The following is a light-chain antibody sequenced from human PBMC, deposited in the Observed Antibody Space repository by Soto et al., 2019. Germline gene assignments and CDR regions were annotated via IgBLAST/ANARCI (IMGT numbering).Light chain of an antibody. CDR1: QSISSY. CDR3: QQYNTFSFT. Sequence: DIQMTQSPSSLSASVGDRVTITCRASQSISSYLNWYQQKPGKAPKLLIYAASSLQSGVPSRFSGSGSGADFTLTISGLQPDDFASYYCQQYNTFSFTFGQGTRLEIK. CDR2: AAS. J-gene: IGKJ5*01. V-gene: IGKV1-39*01.